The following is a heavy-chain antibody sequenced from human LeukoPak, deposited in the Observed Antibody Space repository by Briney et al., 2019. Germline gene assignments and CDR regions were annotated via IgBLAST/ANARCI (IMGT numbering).Heavy chain of an antibody. V-gene: IGHV1-69*04. J-gene: IGHJ4*02. CDR2: IIPILGIA. CDR3: ARDRSSSWYFDY. D-gene: IGHD6-13*01. CDR1: GGTFSSYA. Sequence: SVKVSCKASGGTFSSYAISWVRQAPGQGLEWMGRIIPILGIANYARKFQGRVTITADKSTSTAYMELSSLRSEDTAVYYCARDRSSSWYFDYWGQGTLVTVSS.